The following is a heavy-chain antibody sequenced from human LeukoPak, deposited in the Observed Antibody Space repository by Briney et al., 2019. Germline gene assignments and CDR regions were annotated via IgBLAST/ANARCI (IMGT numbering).Heavy chain of an antibody. Sequence: ASVKVSCKASGDTFTSYGISWVRQAPGQGLEWVGWISAYNGNTNYAQKLQGRVTMTTDTSTRTAYMELRSLRVDDTAVYYCARDGGYGDYGVQYFDYWGQGTLVTASS. CDR3: ARDGGYGDYGVQYFDY. D-gene: IGHD4-17*01. CDR2: ISAYNGNT. V-gene: IGHV1-18*01. J-gene: IGHJ4*02. CDR1: GDTFTSYG.